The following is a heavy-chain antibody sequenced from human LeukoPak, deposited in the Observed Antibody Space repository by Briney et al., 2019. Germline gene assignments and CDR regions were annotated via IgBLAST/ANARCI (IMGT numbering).Heavy chain of an antibody. CDR1: GGTFSSYA. J-gene: IGHJ6*03. D-gene: IGHD5-24*01. CDR2: IIPIFGTA. CDR3: ARGRDGYNLGYYMDV. V-gene: IGHV1-69*05. Sequence: SVKVSCKASGGTFSSYAISWMRQAPGQGLEWMGGIIPIFGTANYAQKFQGRVTITTDESTSTAYMELSSLRSEDTAVYYCARGRDGYNLGYYMDVWGKGTTVTVSS.